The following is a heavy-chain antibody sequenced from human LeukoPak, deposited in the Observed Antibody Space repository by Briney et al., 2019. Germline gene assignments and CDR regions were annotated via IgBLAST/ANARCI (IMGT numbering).Heavy chain of an antibody. D-gene: IGHD2-15*01. Sequence: GASVKVSCKASGYTFTSYAMNWVRQAPGQGLEWMGWINTNTGNPTYAQGFTGRFVFSLGTSVSTAYLQISSLKAEDTAVYYCARDRAVVVAAKDAFDIWGQGTMVTVSS. J-gene: IGHJ3*02. V-gene: IGHV7-4-1*02. CDR3: ARDRAVVVAAKDAFDI. CDR1: GYTFTSYA. CDR2: INTNTGNP.